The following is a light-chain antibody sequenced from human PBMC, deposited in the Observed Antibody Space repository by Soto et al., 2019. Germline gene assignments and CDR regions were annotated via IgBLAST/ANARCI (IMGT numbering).Light chain of an antibody. CDR1: QSLSDTY. V-gene: IGKV3-20*01. CDR2: GVS. J-gene: IGKJ2*01. CDR3: QQYGSSYT. Sequence: EIVLTQSPGTLSLSPGERATLSCRASQSLSDTYLAWYQQKHGQAPRLLISGVSSRATGIPDRFSGSGSGRDFTLTISRLDPDDFAVYYCQQYGSSYTFGQGTKLEIK.